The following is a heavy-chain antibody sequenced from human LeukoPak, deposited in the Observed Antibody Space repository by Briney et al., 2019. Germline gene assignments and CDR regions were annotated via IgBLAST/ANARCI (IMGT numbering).Heavy chain of an antibody. V-gene: IGHV4-61*01. D-gene: IGHD4-11*01. Sequence: PSETLSLTCIVSGGSISSISSNNYHWGWIRQPPGKGLEWLGYVYYSGSATYNPSLKSRVTISVDTSKNQFSLRLSSVTAADTAVYYCARDGSNWSNDYYHGVDVWGQGTTVTVSS. CDR1: GGSISSISSNNYH. J-gene: IGHJ6*02. CDR2: VYYSGSA. CDR3: ARDGSNWSNDYYHGVDV.